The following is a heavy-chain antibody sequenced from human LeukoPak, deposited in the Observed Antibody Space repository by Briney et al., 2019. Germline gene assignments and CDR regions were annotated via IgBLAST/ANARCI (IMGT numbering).Heavy chain of an antibody. Sequence: GPLRLSCAASGFTFSSYGMHWVRQAPGKGLEWVAFIRYDGSNKYYADSVKGRFTISRDNSKNTLYLQMNSLRAEDTAVYYCAKDAPPYCSSTSCFGYWGQGTLVTVSS. CDR1: GFTFSSYG. J-gene: IGHJ4*02. CDR3: AKDAPPYCSSTSCFGY. CDR2: IRYDGSNK. V-gene: IGHV3-30*02. D-gene: IGHD2-2*01.